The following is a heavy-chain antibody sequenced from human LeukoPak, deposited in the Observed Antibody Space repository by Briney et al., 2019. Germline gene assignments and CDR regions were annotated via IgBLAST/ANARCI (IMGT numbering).Heavy chain of an antibody. D-gene: IGHD3-10*01. J-gene: IGHJ5*02. Sequence: GSGPTLVNPTQTLTLTCTFSGFSLSTSGVGVGWIRQPPGKALEWLALIYWNDDKRYSPSLKSRLTITKDTSKNQVVLTMTNMDPVDTATYYCSSLRDYGSGNYYNPWWFDPWGQGTLVTVSS. CDR3: SSLRDYGSGNYYNPWWFDP. CDR2: IYWNDDK. V-gene: IGHV2-5*01. CDR1: GFSLSTSGVG.